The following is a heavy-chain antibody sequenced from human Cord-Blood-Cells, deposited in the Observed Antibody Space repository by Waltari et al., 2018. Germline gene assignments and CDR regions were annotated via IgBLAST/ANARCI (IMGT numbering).Heavy chain of an antibody. CDR3: AKVEVGATIIS. V-gene: IGHV3-9*01. Sequence: EVQLVESGGGLVQPGRSLRLSCAASGFTFDDYAMHWVRQDPGKGLEWVSGISWNSGSIGYADSVKGRFTISRDNAKNSLYLQMNSLRAEDTALYYCAKVEVGATIISWGQGTLVTVSS. D-gene: IGHD1-26*01. CDR2: ISWNSGSI. CDR1: GFTFDDYA. J-gene: IGHJ4*02.